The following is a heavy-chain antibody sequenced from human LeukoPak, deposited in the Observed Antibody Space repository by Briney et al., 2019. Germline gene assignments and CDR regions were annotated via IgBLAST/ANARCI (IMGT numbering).Heavy chain of an antibody. Sequence: ASVKVSCKASGYTFTSYYMHWVRQAPGQGLEWMGRINPNSGGTNYAQKFQGRVTMTRDASISTAYMELSRLRSDDTAVYYCARTYYYDSSGYYSSGWFDPWGQGTLVTVSS. V-gene: IGHV1-2*06. CDR2: INPNSGGT. CDR1: GYTFTSYY. CDR3: ARTYYYDSSGYYSSGWFDP. J-gene: IGHJ5*02. D-gene: IGHD3-22*01.